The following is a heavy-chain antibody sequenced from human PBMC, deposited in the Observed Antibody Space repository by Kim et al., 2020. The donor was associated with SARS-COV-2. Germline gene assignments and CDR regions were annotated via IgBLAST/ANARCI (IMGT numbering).Heavy chain of an antibody. CDR2: ISYDGSNK. V-gene: IGHV3-30*18. CDR3: AKDARLKNYDSSGYYNY. J-gene: IGHJ4*02. Sequence: GGSLRLSCAASGFTFSSYGMHWVRQAPGKGLEWVAVISYDGSNKYYADSVKGRFTISRDNSKNTLYLQMNSLRAEDTAVYYCAKDARLKNYDSSGYYNYWGQGTLVTVSS. CDR1: GFTFSSYG. D-gene: IGHD3-22*01.